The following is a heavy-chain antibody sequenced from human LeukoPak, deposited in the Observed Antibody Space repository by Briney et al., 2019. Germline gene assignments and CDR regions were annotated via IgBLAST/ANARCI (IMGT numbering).Heavy chain of an antibody. J-gene: IGHJ5*02. D-gene: IGHD3-3*01. Sequence: SETLSLTCTVSGGSISSGDYYWSWIRQPPGKGLEWIGYIYYSGSTYYNPSLKSRVTISVDTSKNQFSLKLSSVTAADTAVYYCARDGGTDFWSGYLSWGQGTLVTVSS. CDR2: IYYSGST. CDR1: GGSISSGDYY. V-gene: IGHV4-30-4*01. CDR3: ARDGGTDFWSGYLS.